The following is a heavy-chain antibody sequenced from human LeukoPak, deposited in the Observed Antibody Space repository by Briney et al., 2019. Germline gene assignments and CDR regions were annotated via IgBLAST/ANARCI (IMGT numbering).Heavy chain of an antibody. V-gene: IGHV3-64D*06. Sequence: GGSLRLSCSASGFTFRTYAMHWVRQAPGKGLGYVSGINNNGGNTNYVDSVKGRFTISRDNTKNTLYLQMSSLRAEDTAVYYCVKDGGDSGWYYHFDYWGQGTLVTVSS. CDR3: VKDGGDSGWYYHFDY. CDR1: GFTFRTYA. CDR2: INNNGGNT. D-gene: IGHD6-19*01. J-gene: IGHJ4*02.